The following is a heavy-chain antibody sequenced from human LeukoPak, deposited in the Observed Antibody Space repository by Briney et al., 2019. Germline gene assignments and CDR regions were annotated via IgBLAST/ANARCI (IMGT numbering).Heavy chain of an antibody. J-gene: IGHJ4*02. V-gene: IGHV3-48*01. CDR3: ARAGHCTNGICYTADFDY. Sequence: GGSLRLSCAASGFTFNLYSMNWVRQAPGKGLEWISYISSSSSTIFYADSVKGRFTISRDNGKNSLYLQMNSLRAEDTAVYYCARAGHCTNGICYTADFDYWGQGTLVTVSS. CDR2: ISSSSSTI. CDR1: GFTFNLYS. D-gene: IGHD2-8*01.